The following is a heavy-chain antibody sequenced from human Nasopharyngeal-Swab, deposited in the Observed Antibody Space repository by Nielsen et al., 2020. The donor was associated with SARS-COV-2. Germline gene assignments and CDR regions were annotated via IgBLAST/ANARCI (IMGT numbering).Heavy chain of an antibody. CDR2: ISSSGSTI. D-gene: IGHD2-2*01. CDR1: GFTFSDYY. Sequence: SLKISCAASGFTFSDYYMSWIRQAPGKGLEWVSYISSSGSTIYYADSVKGRFTISRDNAKNSLYLQMNSLRAEDTAVYYCASLSSGYCSSTSCDEGDENWFDPWGQGTLVTVSS. CDR3: ASLSSGYCSSTSCDEGDENWFDP. V-gene: IGHV3-11*04. J-gene: IGHJ5*02.